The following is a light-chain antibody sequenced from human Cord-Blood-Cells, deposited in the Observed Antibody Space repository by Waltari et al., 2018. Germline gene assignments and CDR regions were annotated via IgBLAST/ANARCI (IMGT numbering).Light chain of an antibody. CDR2: DVS. Sequence: QSALTQPASVSGSPGQSITISCTGTSSDVGGYNYVSWYQQHPGKAPKLMIYDVSKRPSGVPHRFSGSKSGNTASLTISGLQAEDEADYYCSSYTSSSTWVFGGGTKLTVL. CDR1: SSDVGGYNY. V-gene: IGLV2-14*01. CDR3: SSYTSSSTWV. J-gene: IGLJ3*02.